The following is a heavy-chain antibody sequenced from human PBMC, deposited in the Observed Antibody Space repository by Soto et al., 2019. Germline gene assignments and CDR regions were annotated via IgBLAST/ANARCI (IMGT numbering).Heavy chain of an antibody. CDR2: MSHSGGT. CDR1: GGFVTSGSYY. Sequence: QVQLQQWGAGLLKPSETLSLTCAVYGGFVTSGSYYWSWIRQPPGKGLEWIGEMSHSGGTHFNPALKSRVTISVDTSKNQFTLKMSSVTAAYTALCYCARVERGTATTVVDAFDIWGPGTMVTVSS. V-gene: IGHV4-34*01. J-gene: IGHJ3*02. D-gene: IGHD1-1*01. CDR3: ARVERGTATTVVDAFDI.